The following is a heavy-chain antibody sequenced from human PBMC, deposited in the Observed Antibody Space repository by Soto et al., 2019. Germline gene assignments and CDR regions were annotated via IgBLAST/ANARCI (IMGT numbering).Heavy chain of an antibody. V-gene: IGHV4-31*03. CDR3: ARCRGWAFED. CDR2: IYYSGST. CDR1: GGSISSGGYY. J-gene: IGHJ4*02. D-gene: IGHD6-19*01. Sequence: SSTLSLTCTVSGGSISSGGYYWSWIRQHPGKGLEWIGYIYYSGSTYYNPSLKSRVTISVDTSKNQFSLKLSSVTAADTAVEDCARCRGWAFEDWGQGTLVTV.